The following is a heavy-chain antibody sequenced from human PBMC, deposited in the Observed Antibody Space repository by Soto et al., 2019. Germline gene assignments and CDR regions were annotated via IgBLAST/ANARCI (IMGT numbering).Heavy chain of an antibody. Sequence: QVTLKESGPVLVKPTETLTLTCTVSGFSLSNARMRVSWIRPPPGTALEWLAHIFTNDEKSYSTSLKSRLTISEDTPKSQVVLTMTNMDPVDTDTDYCARMSVGSWYNSYWMDVWGQVSTVTDAS. CDR1: GFSLSNARMR. CDR2: IFTNDEK. D-gene: IGHD6-13*01. J-gene: IGHJ6*02. CDR3: ARMSVGSWYNSYWMDV. V-gene: IGHV2-26*01.